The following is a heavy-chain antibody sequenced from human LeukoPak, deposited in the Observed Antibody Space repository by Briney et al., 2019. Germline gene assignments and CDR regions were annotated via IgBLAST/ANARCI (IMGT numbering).Heavy chain of an antibody. Sequence: PGGSLRLSCAASGFTFSSYAMSWVCQAPGKGLEWVAGISGSGGSTHYADSVKGRFTISRDNSKTTLYLQMNSLRAEDTAVYYCAKAVGHYYYYGKDVWGQGTTVTVSS. CDR1: GFTFSSYA. V-gene: IGHV3-23*01. CDR2: ISGSGGST. CDR3: AKAVGHYYYYGKDV. J-gene: IGHJ6*02.